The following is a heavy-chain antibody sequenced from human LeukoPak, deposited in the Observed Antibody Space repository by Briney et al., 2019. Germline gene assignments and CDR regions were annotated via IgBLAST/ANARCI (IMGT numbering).Heavy chain of an antibody. V-gene: IGHV4-34*01. CDR2: INHSGST. J-gene: IGHJ6*02. Sequence: SETLSLTCAVYGGSFSGYYWSWIRQPPGKGLEWSGEINHSGSTNYNPSLKSRVTISVDTSKNQFSLKLRSVTAADTAVYYCARVAVAAAYYGMDVWGQGTTVTVSS. CDR1: GGSFSGYY. CDR3: ARVAVAAAYYGMDV. D-gene: IGHD6-19*01.